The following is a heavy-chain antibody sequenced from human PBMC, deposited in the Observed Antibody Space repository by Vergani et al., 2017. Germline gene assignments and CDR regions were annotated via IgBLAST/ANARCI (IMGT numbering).Heavy chain of an antibody. CDR3: AKDLKDCRSTSCYPYNWFDP. J-gene: IGHJ5*02. CDR2: ISGSGGST. D-gene: IGHD2-2*01. CDR1: GFTFSSYA. V-gene: IGHV3-23*01. Sequence: EVQLLESGGGLVQPGGSLRPSCAASGFTFSSYAMSWVRQAPGKGLEWVSAISGSGGSTYYADSVKGRFTISRDNSKNTLYLQMNSLRAEDTAVYDCAKDLKDCRSTSCYPYNWFDPWGQGTLVAVSS.